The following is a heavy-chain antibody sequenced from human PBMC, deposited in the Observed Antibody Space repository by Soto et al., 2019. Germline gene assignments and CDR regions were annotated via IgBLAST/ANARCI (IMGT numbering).Heavy chain of an antibody. CDR2: IYYSGST. Sequence: QVQLQESGPGLVKPSQTLSLTCTVSGGSISSGDYYWSWIRQPPGKGLEWIGYIYYSGSTYYNPSLKSRVTISVDTSKNQFSLKLSSVTAAATAVYYCAREETNFGGSRGFDPWGQGTLVTVSS. V-gene: IGHV4-30-4*01. D-gene: IGHD2-15*01. CDR3: AREETNFGGSRGFDP. CDR1: GGSISSGDYY. J-gene: IGHJ5*02.